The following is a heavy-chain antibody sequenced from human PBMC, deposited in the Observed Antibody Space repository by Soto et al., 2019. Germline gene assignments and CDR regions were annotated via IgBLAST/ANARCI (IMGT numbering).Heavy chain of an antibody. V-gene: IGHV4-4*07. CDR2: IYTSGST. D-gene: IGHD3-22*01. CDR1: GGSISSYY. CDR3: ARDPYDSSGLDWFRAPIDY. Sequence: SETLSLTCTVSGGSISSYYWSWIRQPAGKGLEWIGRIYTSGSTNYNPSLKSRVTMSVDTSKNQFSLKLSSVTAADTAVYYCARDPYDSSGLDWFRAPIDYWGQGNLVT. J-gene: IGHJ4*02.